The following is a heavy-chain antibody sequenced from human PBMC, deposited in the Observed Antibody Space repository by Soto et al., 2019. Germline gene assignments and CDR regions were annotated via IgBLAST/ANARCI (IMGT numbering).Heavy chain of an antibody. J-gene: IGHJ4*02. V-gene: IGHV1-46*01. Sequence: ASVKVSCKASGYTFTSYYMHWVRQAPGQGLEWMGIINPSGGSTSYAQKFQGRVTMTRDTSKNQFSLKLSSVTAADTAVYYCARLIVRGVILGHFDYWGQGTLVTVSS. CDR1: GYTFTSYY. CDR2: INPSGGST. D-gene: IGHD3-10*01. CDR3: ARLIVRGVILGHFDY.